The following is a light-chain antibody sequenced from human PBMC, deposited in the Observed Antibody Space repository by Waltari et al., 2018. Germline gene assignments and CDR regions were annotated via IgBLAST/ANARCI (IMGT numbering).Light chain of an antibody. CDR1: NSDVGGYKY. CDR3: CSFVGSYTSV. V-gene: IGLV2-11*01. Sequence: QSAPTQPRSVSGSPGQSVSISCTGSNSDVGGYKYVSWYQQYPGRAPKRLIYDVNKRSSGVPDRFSGSKVGNTASLTISGLLPEDEADYYCCSFVGSYTSVFGGGTKVTVL. CDR2: DVN. J-gene: IGLJ2*01.